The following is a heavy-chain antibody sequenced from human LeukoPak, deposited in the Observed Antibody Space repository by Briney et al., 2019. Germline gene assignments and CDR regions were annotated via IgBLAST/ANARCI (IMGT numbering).Heavy chain of an antibody. J-gene: IGHJ2*01. Sequence: PGGSLRLTCAASGLPFTNSWMRWLRQARGKGLEWIGRIKSKTDGGTTDYAAPVEGRFTISRDDSENTLYLQMNSLKTEDTAVYFCTTETNWYFDLWGRGTLVTVSS. CDR1: GLPFTNSW. CDR2: IKSKTDGGTT. D-gene: IGHD1-1*01. CDR3: TTETNWYFDL. V-gene: IGHV3-15*01.